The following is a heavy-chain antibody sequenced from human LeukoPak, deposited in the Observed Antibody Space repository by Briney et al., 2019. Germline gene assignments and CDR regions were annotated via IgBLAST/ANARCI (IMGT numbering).Heavy chain of an antibody. J-gene: IGHJ4*02. D-gene: IGHD6-6*01. Sequence: SDTLSLTCTVSGDSSSGHSYYWGWIRQPPGKGLEWIGTIYYSGSTYHNPSLKSRVTISVDTSKNQFSLKLSSVTAADTAVYYCARHASLSIAAYFEYWGQGTLVTVSS. CDR2: IYYSGST. V-gene: IGHV4-39*01. CDR3: ARHASLSIAAYFEY. CDR1: GDSSSGHSYY.